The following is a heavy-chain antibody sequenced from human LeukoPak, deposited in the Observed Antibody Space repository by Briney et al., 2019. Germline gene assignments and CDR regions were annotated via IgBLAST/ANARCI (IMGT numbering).Heavy chain of an antibody. CDR2: MNLNSGNT. CDR1: GYTFTSYD. CDR3: ARGYSSSWSIRQNRRVCDY. V-gene: IGHV1-8*01. J-gene: IGHJ4*02. Sequence: ASVKVSCKASGYTFTSYDINWVRQATGQGLEWMGWMNLNSGNTGYAQKFQGRVTMTRNTSISTAYMELSSLRPEDAAVYYCARGYSSSWSIRQNRRVCDYWGQGTLVTVSS. D-gene: IGHD6-13*01.